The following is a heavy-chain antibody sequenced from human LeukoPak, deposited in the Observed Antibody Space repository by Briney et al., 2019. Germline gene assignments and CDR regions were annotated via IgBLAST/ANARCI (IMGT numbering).Heavy chain of an antibody. CDR3: TKDLPFTRGGVIVD. CDR2: IKSKVNGETT. Sequence: GGSLRLSCAASGLIFSNAWMTWVRQAPGKGLEWVGRIKSKVNGETTDYGEPVQGRFTISRDDSKNMLYLQMNSLTTEDTAMYYCTKDLPFTRGGVIVDWGQGTLVTVSS. V-gene: IGHV3-15*01. D-gene: IGHD3-16*01. J-gene: IGHJ4*02. CDR1: GLIFSNAW.